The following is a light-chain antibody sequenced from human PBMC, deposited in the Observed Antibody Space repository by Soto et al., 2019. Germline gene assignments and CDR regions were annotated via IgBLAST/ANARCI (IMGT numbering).Light chain of an antibody. CDR3: QQYNIYPLT. V-gene: IGKV1D-16*01. CDR2: AAS. J-gene: IGKJ4*01. CDR1: QDINSY. Sequence: DVQMTQSPSSLSASVGDRVTITCRASQDINSYLAWYQQKPGNAPKSLIYAASSLQTGVPSRFSGSESGTDCTLTISNLQPHDSATPYCQQYNIYPLTFGGGTKVEIK.